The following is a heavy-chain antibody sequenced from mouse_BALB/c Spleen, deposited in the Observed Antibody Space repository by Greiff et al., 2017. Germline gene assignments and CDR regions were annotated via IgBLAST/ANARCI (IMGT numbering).Heavy chain of an antibody. D-gene: IGHD3-2*01. CDR2: ISNGGGST. J-gene: IGHJ2*01. CDR1: GFTFSSYT. CDR3: ARLRQGYFDY. Sequence: EVMLVESGGGLVQPGGSLKLSCAASGFTFSSYTMSWVRQTPEKRLEWVAYISNGGGSTYYPDTVKGRFTISRDNAKNTLYLQMSSLKSEDTAMYYCARLRQGYFDYWGQGTTLTVSS. V-gene: IGHV5-12-2*01.